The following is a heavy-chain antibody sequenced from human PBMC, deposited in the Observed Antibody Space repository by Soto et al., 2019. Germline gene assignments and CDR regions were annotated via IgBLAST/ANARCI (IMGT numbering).Heavy chain of an antibody. Sequence: EVQLLESGGGLVQPGGSLRLSCAASGFTFSSYAMSWVRQAPGKGLEWVSAISGSGGSTYYADSVKGRFTISSENSKNTLYLQMNSLRAEYTAVYYCAKEILGACSGGSCYGGFDYWGQGTLVTVSS. V-gene: IGHV3-23*01. CDR3: AKEILGACSGGSCYGGFDY. CDR1: GFTFSSYA. CDR2: ISGSGGST. J-gene: IGHJ4*02. D-gene: IGHD2-15*01.